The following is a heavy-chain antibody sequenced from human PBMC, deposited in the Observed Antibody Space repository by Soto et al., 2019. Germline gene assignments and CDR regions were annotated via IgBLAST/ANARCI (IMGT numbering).Heavy chain of an antibody. J-gene: IGHJ6*02. V-gene: IGHV4-59*01. CDR3: AGRDYDFWSGYPNPYYYYYGMDV. CDR2: IYYSGST. Sequence: LSLTCTVSGGSISSYYWSWIRQPPGKGLEWIGYIYYSGSTNYNPSLKSRVTISVDTSKDQFSLKLSSVTAADTAVYYCAGRDYDFWSGYPNPYYYYYGMDVWGQGTTVTVSS. CDR1: GGSISSYY. D-gene: IGHD3-3*01.